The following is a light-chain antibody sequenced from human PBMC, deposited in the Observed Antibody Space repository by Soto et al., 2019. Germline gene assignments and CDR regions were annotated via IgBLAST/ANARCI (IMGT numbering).Light chain of an antibody. CDR2: EVS. J-gene: IGLJ1*01. CDR3: SSFTSSSPLEV. CDR1: SSDVGSYNY. Sequence: QSALTQPASVSGSPGQSISISCTGTSSDVGSYNYVSWYQQHPGKAPKLMIFEVSNRPSGISDRFSGSKSGNTASLTISGLQAEDEADYYCSSFTSSSPLEVFGTGTKVTVL. V-gene: IGLV2-14*01.